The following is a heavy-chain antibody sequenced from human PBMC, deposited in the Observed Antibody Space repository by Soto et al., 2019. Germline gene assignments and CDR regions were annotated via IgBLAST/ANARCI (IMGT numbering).Heavy chain of an antibody. CDR3: ARGLITGSHYSGGWYYFDS. CDR1: GGSISSSSYY. Sequence: PSETLSLTCTVSGGSISSSSYYWGWIRQPPGKGLEWIGIIYYSGSTYYNPSLKSRVTISVHTSNSQSSLELSSVTAADTAVYYCARGLITGSHYSGGWYYFDSWGQGTQVTVSS. V-gene: IGHV4-39*07. J-gene: IGHJ4*02. CDR2: IYYSGST. D-gene: IGHD1-26*01.